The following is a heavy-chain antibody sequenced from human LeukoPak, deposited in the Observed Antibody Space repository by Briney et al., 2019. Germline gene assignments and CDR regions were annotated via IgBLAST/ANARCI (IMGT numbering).Heavy chain of an antibody. CDR2: IKSKTDGGTT. Sequence: GKSLRLSCAASGFTFSNAWMTWVRQAPGQGLEWVGRIKSKTDGGTTDYAAPVKGRFTISRDDSKNTLYLQMNSLKTEDTALYYCTASSGVRGALDYWGQGTLVTVSS. D-gene: IGHD3-10*01. V-gene: IGHV3-15*01. CDR3: TASSGVRGALDY. J-gene: IGHJ4*02. CDR1: GFTFSNAW.